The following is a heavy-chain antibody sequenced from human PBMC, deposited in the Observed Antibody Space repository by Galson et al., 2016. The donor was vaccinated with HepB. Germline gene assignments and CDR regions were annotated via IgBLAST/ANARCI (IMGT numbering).Heavy chain of an antibody. D-gene: IGHD3-10*01. CDR1: GFTSTNYA. J-gene: IGHJ6*02. CDR3: ARVSAHYSGSGSYIPQTYYYGMDV. V-gene: IGHV3-23*01. CDR2: IHRTGGGT. Sequence: SLRLSCAASGFTSTNYAMTWVRQAPGKGLEWVSSIHRTGGGTYYADSVKGRFTISRDNSKNTLYLQMNSLRADDTAVFYCARVSAHYSGSGSYIPQTYYYGMDVWGQGTTVTVS.